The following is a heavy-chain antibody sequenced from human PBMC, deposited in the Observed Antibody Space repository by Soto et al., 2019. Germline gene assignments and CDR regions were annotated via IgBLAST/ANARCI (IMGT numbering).Heavy chain of an antibody. CDR2: ISGSGGST. CDR3: AKGLAVDGQKGYHY. D-gene: IGHD6-19*01. CDR1: GFTFSSYA. J-gene: IGHJ4*02. V-gene: IGHV3-23*01. Sequence: GGSLRLSCAASGFTFSSYAMSWVRQAPGKGLEWVSAISGSGGSTYYADSVKGRFTISRDNSKNTLYLQMNSLRAEDTAVYYCAKGLAVDGQKGYHYWGQGTLVTVSS.